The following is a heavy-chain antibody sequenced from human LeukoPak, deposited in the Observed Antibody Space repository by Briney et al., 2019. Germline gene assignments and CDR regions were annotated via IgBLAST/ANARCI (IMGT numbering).Heavy chain of an antibody. D-gene: IGHD1-7*01. J-gene: IGHJ4*02. CDR3: AKAETTSGYF. CDR1: GFAFSSYD. Sequence: QSGGSLRPSCAASGFAFSSYDMSWVRQSPGKGLEWVSAISGSGGSTYYADSVKGRFTTSTDNSKNTLYLQMDSLRAEDTAVYYCAKAETTSGYFWGQGTLVTVSP. V-gene: IGHV3-23*01. CDR2: ISGSGGST.